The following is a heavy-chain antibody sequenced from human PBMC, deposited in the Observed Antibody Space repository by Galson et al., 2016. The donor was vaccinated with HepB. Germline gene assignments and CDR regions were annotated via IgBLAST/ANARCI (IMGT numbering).Heavy chain of an antibody. CDR3: VRDLGGAFDN. CDR1: GFTLTGNW. CDR2: MKPEATIT. V-gene: IGHV3-74*01. Sequence: SLRLSCAASGFTLTGNWMHWVRQVPGKGLVWVSRMKPEATITNYADSVKGRFTICRDTSRNTLYLRMDSLTVEDTAVYFCVRDLGGAFDNWGRGTLVTVSS. J-gene: IGHJ4*02. D-gene: IGHD3-16*01.